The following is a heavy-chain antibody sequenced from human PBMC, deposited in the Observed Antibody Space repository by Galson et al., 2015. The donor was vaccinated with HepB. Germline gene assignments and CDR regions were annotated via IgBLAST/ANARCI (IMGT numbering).Heavy chain of an antibody. Sequence: SLRLSCAASGFTFSSYAMHWVRQAPGKGLEWVAVISYDGSNKYYADSVKGRFTISRDNSKNTLYLQMNSLRAEDTAVYYCARDGDSANYFDYWGQGTLVTVSS. CDR1: GFTFSSYA. CDR2: ISYDGSNK. J-gene: IGHJ4*02. D-gene: IGHD5-12*01. V-gene: IGHV3-30*04. CDR3: ARDGDSANYFDY.